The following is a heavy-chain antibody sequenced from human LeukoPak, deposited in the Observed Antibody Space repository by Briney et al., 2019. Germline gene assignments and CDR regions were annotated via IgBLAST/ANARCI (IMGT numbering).Heavy chain of an antibody. Sequence: GASVKVSCKASGYTFTSYGISWVRQAPGQGLEWMGWISGYNGNTNSAQKLQGRVTMTTDTPTSTAYMELRSLRSDDTAVYYCARARATKSGRYYYYYAMDVWGQGTTVTVSS. J-gene: IGHJ6*02. CDR2: ISGYNGNT. D-gene: IGHD5-12*01. CDR1: GYTFTSYG. V-gene: IGHV1-18*01. CDR3: ARARATKSGRYYYYYAMDV.